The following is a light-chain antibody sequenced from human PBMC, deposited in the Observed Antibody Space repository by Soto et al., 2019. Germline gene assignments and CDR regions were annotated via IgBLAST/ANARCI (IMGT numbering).Light chain of an antibody. CDR1: QSVSSN. Sequence: EIVLTQSPATLSVSPGERATLSCRASQSVSSNLAWYQQKPGQAPRLLIYGASTRATGIPARFSGSGSGIEFTLTISSLQSGDFAVYYCQQYADWPRTFGQGTKVDIK. CDR2: GAS. V-gene: IGKV3-15*01. J-gene: IGKJ1*01. CDR3: QQYADWPRT.